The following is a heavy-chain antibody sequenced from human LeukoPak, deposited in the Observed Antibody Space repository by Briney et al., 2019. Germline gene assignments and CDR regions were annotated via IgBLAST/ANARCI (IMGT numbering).Heavy chain of an antibody. CDR3: ARDECSGGSCYYYYYYGMDV. D-gene: IGHD2-15*01. CDR2: IKQDGSEK. V-gene: IGHV3-7*03. Sequence: GGSLILSCQASGSTFSSYWMSWVRQAAGKGLEWVANIKQDGSEKYYVDSVKGRFTISRDNAKNSLYLQMNSLRAEDTAVYYCARDECSGGSCYYYYYYGMDVWGKGTTVTVSS. CDR1: GSTFSSYW. J-gene: IGHJ6*04.